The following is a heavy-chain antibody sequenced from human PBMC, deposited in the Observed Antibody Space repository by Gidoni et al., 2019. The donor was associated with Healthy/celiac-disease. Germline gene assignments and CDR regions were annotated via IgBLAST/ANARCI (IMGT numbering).Heavy chain of an antibody. J-gene: IGHJ3*02. CDR3: ARDQREPYDILTGYYHDAFDI. V-gene: IGHV3-21*01. Sequence: EVQLVESGGGLVKPGGSLRLSCAASGFTFSSYSMNWVRQAPGKGLEWVSSISSSSSYIYYADSVKGRFTISRDNAKNSLYLQMNSLRAEDTAVYYCARDQREPYDILTGYYHDAFDIWGQGTMVTVSS. D-gene: IGHD3-9*01. CDR1: GFTFSSYS. CDR2: ISSSSSYI.